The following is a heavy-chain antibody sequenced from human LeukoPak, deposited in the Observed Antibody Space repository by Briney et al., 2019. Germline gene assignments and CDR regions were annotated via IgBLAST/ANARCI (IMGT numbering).Heavy chain of an antibody. CDR1: GGTFISYA. CDR2: IIPIFGTA. Sequence: GSSVKVSCKASGGTFISYAISWVRQAPGQGLEWMGGIIPIFGTANYEQKFQGRVTITADKSTSTAYMELSSLRSEDTAVYYCARDGDYDILTGRFDYWGQGTLVTVSS. D-gene: IGHD3-9*01. J-gene: IGHJ4*02. CDR3: ARDGDYDILTGRFDY. V-gene: IGHV1-69*06.